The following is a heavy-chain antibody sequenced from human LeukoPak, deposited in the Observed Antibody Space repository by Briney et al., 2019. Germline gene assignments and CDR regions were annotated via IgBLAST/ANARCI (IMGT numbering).Heavy chain of an antibody. CDR1: GFTFSSYR. Sequence: GGSLRLSCAASGFTFSSYRMNWVRRAPGKGLEWVSSISSSSSYIYYADSVKGRFTISRDNAKNSLYLQTNSLRAEDTAVYYCAREGSGVAGHFDYWGQGTLVTVSS. CDR3: AREGSGVAGHFDY. CDR2: ISSSSSYI. J-gene: IGHJ4*02. D-gene: IGHD6-19*01. V-gene: IGHV3-21*01.